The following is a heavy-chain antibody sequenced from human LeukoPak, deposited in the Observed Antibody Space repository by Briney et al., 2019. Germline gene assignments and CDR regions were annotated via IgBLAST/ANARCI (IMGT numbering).Heavy chain of an antibody. D-gene: IGHD3-3*01. V-gene: IGHV4-30-2*01. CDR1: GGSISSGGYS. CDR3: ARVGDDFWSGYYAFDY. J-gene: IGHJ4*02. CDR2: IYHSGST. Sequence: PSETLSLTCAVSGGSISSGGYSWSWIRQPPGKGLEWIGYIYHSGSTYYNPSLKSRVTISVDRSKNQFSLKLSSVTAADTAVYYCARVGDDFWSGYYAFDYWGQGTLVTVSS.